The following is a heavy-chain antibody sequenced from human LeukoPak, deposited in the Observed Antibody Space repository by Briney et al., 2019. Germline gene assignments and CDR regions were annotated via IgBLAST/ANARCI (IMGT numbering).Heavy chain of an antibody. CDR3: ARHSSEYGDYVFDY. CDR1: GGSISSSSYY. V-gene: IGHV4-39*01. D-gene: IGHD4-17*01. Sequence: PSETLSLTCTVSGGSISSSSYYWGWIRQPPGKELEWIGSVYYSGSTYYNPSLKSRLTISVDASSNHFSLKLSSVTAADTAVYYCARHSSEYGDYVFDYWGQRTLVTVSS. CDR2: VYYSGST. J-gene: IGHJ4*02.